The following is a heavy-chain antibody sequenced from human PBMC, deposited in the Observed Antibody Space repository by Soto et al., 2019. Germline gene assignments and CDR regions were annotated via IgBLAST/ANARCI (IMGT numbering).Heavy chain of an antibody. J-gene: IGHJ4*02. CDR2: INPNSGGT. V-gene: IGHV1-2*02. CDR3: ARDDPAATTFDY. D-gene: IGHD2-2*01. Sequence: ASVKVSCKASGYTFTGYYMHWVRQAPGQGLEWMGWINPNSGGTNYAQKFQGRVTMTRDTSMSTAYMELSSLRSEDTAVYYCARDDPAATTFDYWGQGTLVTVSS. CDR1: GYTFTGYY.